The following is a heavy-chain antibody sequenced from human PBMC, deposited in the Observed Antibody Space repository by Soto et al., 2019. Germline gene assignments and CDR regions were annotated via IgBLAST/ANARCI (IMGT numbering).Heavy chain of an antibody. CDR2: INHSGST. CDR1: GGSFSGYY. D-gene: IGHD1-1*01. Sequence: TSETLSLTCAVYGGSFSGYYWSWIRQPPGKGLEWIGEINHSGSTNYNPSLKSRVTISVDTSKNQFSLKLSSVTAADTAVYYCARGSLRTGTLYWGQGTLVTVSS. CDR3: ARGSLRTGTLY. V-gene: IGHV4-34*01. J-gene: IGHJ4*02.